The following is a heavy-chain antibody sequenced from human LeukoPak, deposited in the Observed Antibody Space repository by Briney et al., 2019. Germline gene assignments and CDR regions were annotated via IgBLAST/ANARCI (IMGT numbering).Heavy chain of an antibody. CDR2: ISGSGGST. CDR1: GFTFSSYA. D-gene: IGHD2-15*01. J-gene: IGHJ6*02. Sequence: GGSLRLSCAASGFTFSSYAMSWVRQAPGKGLEWVSAISGSGGSTYYADSVKGRFTISRDSSKNTLYLQMNSLRAEDTAVYYCAKDLYCSGGSCRISHYYYGMDVWGQGTTVTVSS. V-gene: IGHV3-23*01. CDR3: AKDLYCSGGSCRISHYYYGMDV.